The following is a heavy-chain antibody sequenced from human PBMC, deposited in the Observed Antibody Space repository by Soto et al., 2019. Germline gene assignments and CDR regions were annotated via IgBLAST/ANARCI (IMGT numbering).Heavy chain of an antibody. CDR2: INHSGST. CDR1: GGSFSGYY. CDR3: ARDKITGLFDY. J-gene: IGHJ4*02. D-gene: IGHD2-8*02. V-gene: IGHV4-34*01. Sequence: SETLSLTCAVYGGSFSGYYWTWIRHPPGTGLEWIGEINHSGSTNYNPSLKSRVTISVDTSKNQFSLKLTSVTAADTAVYYCARDKITGLFDYWGQGTLVTVSS.